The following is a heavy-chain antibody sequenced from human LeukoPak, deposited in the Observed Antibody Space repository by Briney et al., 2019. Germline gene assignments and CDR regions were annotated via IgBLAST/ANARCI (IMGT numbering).Heavy chain of an antibody. V-gene: IGHV4-39*07. CDR1: GGSISSSSYY. J-gene: IGHJ6*03. CDR2: IYYSGST. Sequence: SETLSLTCTVSGGSISSSSYYWGWIRQPPGKGLEWIGSIYYSGSTYYNPSLKSRVTISVDTSKNQFSLKLSSVTAADTAVYHCARTGGSFYFYYYMDVWGKGTTVTVSS. D-gene: IGHD1-26*01. CDR3: ARTGGSFYFYYYMDV.